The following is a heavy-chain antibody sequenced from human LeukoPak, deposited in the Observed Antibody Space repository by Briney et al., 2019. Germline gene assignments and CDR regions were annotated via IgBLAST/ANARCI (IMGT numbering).Heavy chain of an antibody. V-gene: IGHV3-23*01. CDR2: ITFSGSST. CDR3: AKGGGYEAQYYYYYLDV. J-gene: IGHJ6*03. CDR1: GFTFSSNA. D-gene: IGHD5-12*01. Sequence: PGGSLRLSCVASGFTFSSNAMSWVRQAPGMGPDWVSSITFSGSSTDYADSVKGRFTVSRDNSKNTLYLQMKSLRAEDTAVYYCAKGGGYEAQYYYYYLDVWGKGTTVTISS.